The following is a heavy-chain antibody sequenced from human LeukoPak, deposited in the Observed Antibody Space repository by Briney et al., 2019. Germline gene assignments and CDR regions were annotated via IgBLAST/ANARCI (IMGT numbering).Heavy chain of an antibody. CDR3: ARARYYYDSGGYYYFDY. CDR1: GFTFSGFY. J-gene: IGHJ4*02. CDR2: IGSSSTYT. D-gene: IGHD3-22*01. V-gene: IGHV3-11*05. Sequence: PGGSLRLSCAASGFTFSGFYMSWIRQAPGKGLEWVSCIGSSSTYTNYADSVKGRFTISRDNSKNTLYLQMNSLRAEDTAVYYCARARYYYDSGGYYYFDYWGQGTLVTVSS.